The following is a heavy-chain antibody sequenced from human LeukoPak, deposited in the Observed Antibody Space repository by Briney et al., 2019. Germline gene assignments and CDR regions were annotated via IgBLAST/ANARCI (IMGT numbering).Heavy chain of an antibody. J-gene: IGHJ3*02. CDR1: GGSFSGYY. D-gene: IGHD3-22*01. CDR3: ARGMIVAQQPNDAFDI. V-gene: IGHV4-34*01. CDR2: INHSGST. Sequence: SETLSLTCGVYGGSFSGYYWSWIRQSPGKGLECIGDINHSGSTHFNPSLKSRVTMSKDTSKNEFSLKLSAVTAADTAVYYCARGMIVAQQPNDAFDIWGQGTMVTVSS.